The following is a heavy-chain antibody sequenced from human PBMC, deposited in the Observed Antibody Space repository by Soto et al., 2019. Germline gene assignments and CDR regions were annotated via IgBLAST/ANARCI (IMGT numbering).Heavy chain of an antibody. CDR3: VRAAGYSGNDYVYYYGMDV. J-gene: IGHJ6*02. CDR2: VGYDGRNK. CDR1: GFTFSNYG. V-gene: IGHV3-33*01. Sequence: QVQLVESGGGVVQPGRSLRLSCAASGFTFSNYGMHWVRQAPAKGLEWVAQVGYDGRNKYYRDSVQGRFSISRDNSKNTLYLQMNSLRDEDTAVYYCVRAAGYSGNDYVYYYGMDVWGQGTTVTVSS. D-gene: IGHD5-12*01.